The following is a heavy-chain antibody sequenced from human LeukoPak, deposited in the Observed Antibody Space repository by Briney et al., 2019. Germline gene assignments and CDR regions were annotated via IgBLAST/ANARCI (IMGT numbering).Heavy chain of an antibody. CDR1: GFTFSRYS. V-gene: IGHV3-48*02. J-gene: IGHJ3*02. CDR3: AREDGGKADI. CDR2: ISSSNNTI. Sequence: GGSLRLSCAASGFTFSRYSINWVRQAPGKGLEWVSYISSSNNTIDYADSVKGRFSISRDNAKNSLYLQMKSLRDEDTAVYYCAREDGGKADIWGQGTMVTVSS. D-gene: IGHD4-23*01.